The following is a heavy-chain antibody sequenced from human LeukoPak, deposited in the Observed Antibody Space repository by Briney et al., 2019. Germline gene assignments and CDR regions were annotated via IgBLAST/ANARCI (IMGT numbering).Heavy chain of an antibody. Sequence: GGSLRLSCAASGFTVSSNYMSCVRQAPGKGLEWVSVIYSGGSTYYADSVKGRFTISRDNSKNTLYLQMNSLRAEDTAVYYCARDGLVSCSSCFDYWGQGTLVTVSS. V-gene: IGHV3-66*01. CDR1: GFTVSSNY. CDR2: IYSGGST. CDR3: ARDGLVSCSSCFDY. D-gene: IGHD6-13*01. J-gene: IGHJ4*02.